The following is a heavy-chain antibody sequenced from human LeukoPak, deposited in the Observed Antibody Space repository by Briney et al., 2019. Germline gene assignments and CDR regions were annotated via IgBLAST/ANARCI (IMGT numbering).Heavy chain of an antibody. D-gene: IGHD6-13*01. V-gene: IGHV4-4*02. J-gene: IGHJ4*02. CDR2: IYHTGEA. CDR1: GGSISSSNW. Sequence: PSGTLSLTCAVSGGSISSSNWWSWVRQSPGKVLEWIGEIYHTGEANYNPSLKSRVTISVDKSKNQFSLRLTSVTAADTAIYYCANSIIAAEATRFFDYWGQGALVTVSS. CDR3: ANSIIAAEATRFFDY.